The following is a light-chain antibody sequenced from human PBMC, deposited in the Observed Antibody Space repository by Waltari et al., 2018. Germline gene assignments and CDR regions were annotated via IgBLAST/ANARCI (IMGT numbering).Light chain of an antibody. Sequence: AIKLTQSPSSLSASVGDTVTITCRASQGIDGALAWYQHKPGKTPHLLIHDASTLEPGVPIRFSGSGSGTDFALTIRSLQPEDFGTYYCQHYYNSPLAFGGGTRVE. J-gene: IGKJ4*01. CDR3: QHYYNSPLA. V-gene: IGKV1D-13*01. CDR2: DAS. CDR1: QGIDGA.